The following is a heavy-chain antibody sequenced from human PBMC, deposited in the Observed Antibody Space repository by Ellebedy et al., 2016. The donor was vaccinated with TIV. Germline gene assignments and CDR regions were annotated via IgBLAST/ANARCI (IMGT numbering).Heavy chain of an antibody. CDR2: IYDSGRT. D-gene: IGHD2-2*01. V-gene: IGHV4-39*01. Sequence: SETLSLXXNVSGGSISGTYTSYYCGWLRQPPGKGLEWIGSIYDSGRTHYNPSLKSRVTISVDTSKNQFSLKLSSVTAADTAVYYCARYRSGIVVVPAHYGMDVWGQGTTVTVSS. CDR3: ARYRSGIVVVPAHYGMDV. CDR1: GGSISGTYTSYY. J-gene: IGHJ6*02.